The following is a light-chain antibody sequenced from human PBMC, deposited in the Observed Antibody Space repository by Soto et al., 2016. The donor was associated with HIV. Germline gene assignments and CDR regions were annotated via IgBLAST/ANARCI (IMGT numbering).Light chain of an antibody. CDR1: QSINNW. CDR3: QQYDRYSRT. Sequence: DIQMTQSPSTLSTCRASQSINNWLAWYQQKPGKAPNLLIYKASTLESGVPSRFSGSGSETEFTLTISSLQPDDFATYYCQQYDRYSRTFGQGTKVEIK. V-gene: IGKV1-5*03. CDR2: KAS. J-gene: IGKJ1*01.